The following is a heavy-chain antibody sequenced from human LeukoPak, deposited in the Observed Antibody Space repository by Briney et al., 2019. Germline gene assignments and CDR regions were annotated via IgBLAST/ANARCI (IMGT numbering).Heavy chain of an antibody. J-gene: IGHJ4*02. CDR1: GGSISSSNYY. D-gene: IGHD3-16*01. V-gene: IGHV4-39*07. Sequence: PSETLSLTCTVSGGSISSSNYYWGWIRQPPGRGLEWIGSSYSSGISYYKASRKSRVTISVDTAKNQCSLTLSSVTAADTAVYYCARGAKSEPFRWALSQRAKERRRNYYFDYWGQGTLVTVSS. CDR2: SYSSGIS. CDR3: ARGAKSEPFRWALSQRAKERRRNYYFDY.